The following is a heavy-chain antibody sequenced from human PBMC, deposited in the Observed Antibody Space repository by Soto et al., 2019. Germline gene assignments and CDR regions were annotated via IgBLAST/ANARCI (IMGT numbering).Heavy chain of an antibody. J-gene: IGHJ4*02. CDR3: ARGHRTIFRVTYFDY. V-gene: IGHV4-61*01. CDR2: IYYSGST. D-gene: IGHD3-3*01. Sequence: QVQLQESGPGLVKPSETLSLTCTVSGGFVSSGSYYWNWIRQPPGKGLEWIGDIYYSGSTNYNPSLKSRVTISVDTSKNQFSLKLSSVTAADTAVYYCARGHRTIFRVTYFDYWGQGTLVTVSS. CDR1: GGFVSSGSYY.